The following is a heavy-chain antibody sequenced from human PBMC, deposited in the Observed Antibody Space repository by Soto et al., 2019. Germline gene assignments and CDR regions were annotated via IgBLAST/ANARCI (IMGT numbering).Heavy chain of an antibody. CDR3: AKDLPGSGWAFDR. V-gene: IGHV3-23*01. J-gene: IGHJ5*02. CDR1: GFTFSSQA. Sequence: EVQLLESGGGLVQPGGSLRLSCAASGFTFSSQALAWVRQAPGKGLEWVSALTHSIGGPDYADAVEGRFTISRDNSKSTLYLQMNSLRVEDTGVYYCAKDLPGSGWAFDRWGQGTVVTVSS. D-gene: IGHD6-19*01. CDR2: LTHSIGGP.